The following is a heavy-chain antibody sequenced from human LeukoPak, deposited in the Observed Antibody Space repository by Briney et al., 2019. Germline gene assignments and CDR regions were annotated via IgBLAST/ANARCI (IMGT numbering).Heavy chain of an antibody. V-gene: IGHV4-4*07. CDR1: GGSISHSY. Sequence: PSETLSLTCTVSGGSISHSYWSWIRQPAGKGLEWIGRIYSSGSTNYNPSLKSRVTMSVDTSKNQFSLNLTSVTAADTAVYYCARGEWYPDAFDMWGQGTMVTVSS. CDR3: ARGEWYPDAFDM. D-gene: IGHD3-3*01. CDR2: IYSSGST. J-gene: IGHJ3*02.